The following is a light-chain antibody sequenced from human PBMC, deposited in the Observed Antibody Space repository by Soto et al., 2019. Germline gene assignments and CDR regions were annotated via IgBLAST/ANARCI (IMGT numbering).Light chain of an antibody. V-gene: IGKV3-20*01. Sequence: EIGLTQSPGTLSLSPGERATLSCRASQSVSSTYLAWYQQKPGQAPRLLISGASIRATGIPDRFSGSGSGTDFTLTISRLEPEDFVVYYCQQYSSSPWTFGQGTKVEIK. J-gene: IGKJ1*01. CDR1: QSVSSTY. CDR2: GAS. CDR3: QQYSSSPWT.